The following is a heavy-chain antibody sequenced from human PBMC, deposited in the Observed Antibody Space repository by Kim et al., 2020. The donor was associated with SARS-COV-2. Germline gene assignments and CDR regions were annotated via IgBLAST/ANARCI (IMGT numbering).Heavy chain of an antibody. J-gene: IGHJ4*02. Sequence: STNYNPSLKSRVTISVDTSKNQFSLKLGSVTAADTAVYYCARDSGSGKDYWGQGTLVTVSS. CDR2: ST. D-gene: IGHD3-10*01. V-gene: IGHV4-59*01. CDR3: ARDSGSGKDY.